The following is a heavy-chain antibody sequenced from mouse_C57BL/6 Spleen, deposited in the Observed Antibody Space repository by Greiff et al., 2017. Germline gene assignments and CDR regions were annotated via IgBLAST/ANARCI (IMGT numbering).Heavy chain of an antibody. Sequence: VQLQQSGAELVRPGASVTLSCKASGYTFTDYEMHWVKQTPVHGLEWIGAIDPETGGTAYNQKFKGKAILTADKSSSTAYMELRSLTSEDSAVDYCTVGAYGYDAWFAYWGQGTLVTVSA. D-gene: IGHD2-2*01. CDR1: GYTFTDYE. CDR3: TVGAYGYDAWFAY. V-gene: IGHV1-15*01. J-gene: IGHJ3*01. CDR2: IDPETGGT.